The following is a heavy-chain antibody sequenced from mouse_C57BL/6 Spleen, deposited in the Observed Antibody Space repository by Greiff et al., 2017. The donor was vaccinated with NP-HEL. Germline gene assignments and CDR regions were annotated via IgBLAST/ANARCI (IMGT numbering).Heavy chain of an antibody. V-gene: IGHV1-69*01. CDR1: GYTFTSYW. J-gene: IGHJ4*01. D-gene: IGHD2-5*01. Sequence: VQLQQPGAELVMPGASVKLSCKASGYTFTSYWMHWVKQRPGQGLEWIGEIDPSDSYTNYNQKFKGKSTLTVDKSSSTAYMQLSSLTSEDSAVYYCARGDSNYVGAMDYWGQGTSVTVSS. CDR3: ARGDSNYVGAMDY. CDR2: IDPSDSYT.